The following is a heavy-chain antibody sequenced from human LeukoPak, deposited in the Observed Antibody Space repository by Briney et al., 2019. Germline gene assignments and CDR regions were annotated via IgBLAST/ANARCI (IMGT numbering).Heavy chain of an antibody. CDR2: ISSSSSYI. J-gene: IGHJ4*02. Sequence: GGSLRLSCAASGFTFSSYSMNWLRQAPGKGLEWVSSISSSSSYIYYADSVKGRFTISRDNAKNSLYLQMNSLRAEDTAVYYCARALGWELLRYYFDYWGQGTLVTVSS. CDR3: ARALGWELLRYYFDY. CDR1: GFTFSSYS. D-gene: IGHD1-26*01. V-gene: IGHV3-21*01.